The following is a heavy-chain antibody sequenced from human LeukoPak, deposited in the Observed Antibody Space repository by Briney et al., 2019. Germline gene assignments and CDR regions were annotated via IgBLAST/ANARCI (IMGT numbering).Heavy chain of an antibody. D-gene: IGHD3-10*01. V-gene: IGHV3-23*01. Sequence: GGSLRLSCAASGFTFSSYAMSWVRQAPGKGLEWVSAISGSGGSTYYADSVKGRFTISRDNSKNTLYLQMNSLRAEDTAVYYCANVLLWFGEYMGDYWGQGTLVTVSS. CDR3: ANVLLWFGEYMGDY. J-gene: IGHJ4*02. CDR2: ISGSGGST. CDR1: GFTFSSYA.